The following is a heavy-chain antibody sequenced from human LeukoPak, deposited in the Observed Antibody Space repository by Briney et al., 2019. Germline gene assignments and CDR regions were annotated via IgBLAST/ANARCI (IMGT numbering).Heavy chain of an antibody. J-gene: IGHJ4*02. CDR3: ARRREHGSGSDWL. D-gene: IGHD3-10*01. CDR1: GYNFPNYW. V-gene: IGHV5-51*01. Sequence: PGESLKISCKGSGYNFPNYWIGWVRQMPGKGLEWLGIIYPGDSTTRYSPSLQGQVTVSADKSINTAYLQWSSLKASDTAMYYCARRREHGSGSDWLWGQGTLVTVSS. CDR2: IYPGDSTT.